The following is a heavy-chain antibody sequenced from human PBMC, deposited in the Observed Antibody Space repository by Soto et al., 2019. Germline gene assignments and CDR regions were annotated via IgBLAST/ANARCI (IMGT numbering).Heavy chain of an antibody. CDR2: ISSPGRNV. Sequence: EVQMLESGGGLVQPGGSLRLSCATSGFTFSNFAMSGGRLAPGRGLEWVSAISSPGRNVYYAASVEGRFTISRDNSKNTVYLHMSSLRAEDTAIYYCANSFSPSGTNWHSHFDHWGQGALVTVSS. J-gene: IGHJ4*02. D-gene: IGHD1-7*01. V-gene: IGHV3-23*01. CDR3: ANSFSPSGTNWHSHFDH. CDR1: GFTFSNFA.